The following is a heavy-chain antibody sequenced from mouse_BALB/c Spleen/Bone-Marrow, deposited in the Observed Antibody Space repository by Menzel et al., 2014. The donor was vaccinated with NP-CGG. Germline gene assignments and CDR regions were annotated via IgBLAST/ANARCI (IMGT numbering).Heavy chain of an antibody. D-gene: IGHD3-1*01. CDR3: ARWAFDAWFAY. J-gene: IGHJ3*01. CDR2: ILPGSGNT. V-gene: IGHV1-9*01. Sequence: VKLQESGAELMKPGASVKVSCKATGYTFSSYWIEWVKQRPGHGLEWIGEILPGSGNTNYNEKFKGKATFTADTSSNTAYMQLSSLTSEDSAVCYCARWAFDAWFAYWGQGTLVTVSA. CDR1: GYTFSSYW.